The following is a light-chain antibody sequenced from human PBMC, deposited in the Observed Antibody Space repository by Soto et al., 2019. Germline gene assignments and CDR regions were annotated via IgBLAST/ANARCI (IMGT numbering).Light chain of an antibody. CDR3: QQRSNWPT. Sequence: VLTQSPATLSLSPGERATLSCRASQSVSSYLAWYQQKPGQAPRLLIYDASNRATGIPARFSGSGSGTDFTLTISSLEPEDFAVYYCQQRSNWPTFGQGTRLEIK. J-gene: IGKJ5*01. CDR2: DAS. CDR1: QSVSSY. V-gene: IGKV3-11*01.